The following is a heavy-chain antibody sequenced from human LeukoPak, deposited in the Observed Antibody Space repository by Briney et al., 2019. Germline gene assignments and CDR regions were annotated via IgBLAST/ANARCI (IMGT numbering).Heavy chain of an antibody. CDR2: SRTKAYGGTT. Sequence: PGGSLRLSCAASGFTFSSYSMNWVRQAPGKGLEWVSFSRTKAYGGTTEYAASVKGRFTISRDDSKNIAYLQMNSLKTEDTAVYYCGSGSGWYSPDYWGQGTLVTVSS. CDR1: GFTFSSYS. D-gene: IGHD6-19*01. V-gene: IGHV3-49*04. J-gene: IGHJ4*02. CDR3: GSGSGWYSPDY.